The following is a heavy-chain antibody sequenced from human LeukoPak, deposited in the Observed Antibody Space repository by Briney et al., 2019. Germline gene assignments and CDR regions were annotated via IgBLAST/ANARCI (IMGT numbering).Heavy chain of an antibody. V-gene: IGHV3-9*01. D-gene: IGHD2-15*01. CDR2: ISWNSGST. CDR1: GFTFDDHG. Sequence: TGGSLGLSCAASGFTFDDHGMHWVRQAPGKGLEWVSGISWNSGSTGYAASVKGRFAISRDNANNFLYLQMNSLRPEDTALYYCTKEGGGSGEYYYYYMDVWGKGTAVTVSS. J-gene: IGHJ6*03. CDR3: TKEGGGSGEYYYYYMDV.